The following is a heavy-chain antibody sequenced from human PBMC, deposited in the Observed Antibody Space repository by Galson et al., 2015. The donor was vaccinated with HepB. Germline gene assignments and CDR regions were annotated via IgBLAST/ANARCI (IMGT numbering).Heavy chain of an antibody. Sequence: SLRLSCAASGFTFSDYYMSWIRQAPGKGLEWVSYISSSSSYTNYADSVKGRFTISRDNAKNSLYLQMNSLRAEDTAVYYCAKFTSLRSGGGFDYWGQGTLVTVSS. J-gene: IGHJ4*02. CDR1: GFTFSDYY. D-gene: IGHD4-17*01. CDR3: AKFTSLRSGGGFDY. CDR2: ISSSSSYT. V-gene: IGHV3-11*03.